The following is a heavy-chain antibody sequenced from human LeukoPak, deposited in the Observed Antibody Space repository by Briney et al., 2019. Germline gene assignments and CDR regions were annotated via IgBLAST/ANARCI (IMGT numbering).Heavy chain of an antibody. CDR2: INTDGSST. J-gene: IGHJ4*02. CDR3: ATDYGGNSGTDY. CDR1: GFTFSSSW. D-gene: IGHD4-23*01. Sequence: PGGSLRLSCAASGFTFSSSWMNWVRQGPGKGLVWVSRINTDGSSTYYADSVKGRFTISRDNSKDTLYLQMNSLRLEDTAIYYCATDYGGNSGTDYWGQGTLVTVSS. V-gene: IGHV3-74*01.